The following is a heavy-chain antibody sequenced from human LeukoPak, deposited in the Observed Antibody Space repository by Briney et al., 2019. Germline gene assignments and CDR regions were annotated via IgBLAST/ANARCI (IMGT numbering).Heavy chain of an antibody. Sequence: PSETLSLTCGVSGVSLSTYYWSWIRQSPEKGLEWIGEVNHSGYTNYNPSLKSRVTISVDTSKNQFSLKLSSVTAADTAVYYCARQLYGSDHWGQGTLVTVSS. CDR2: VNHSGYT. CDR3: ARQLYGSDH. V-gene: IGHV4-34*01. J-gene: IGHJ4*02. CDR1: GVSLSTYY. D-gene: IGHD4-17*01.